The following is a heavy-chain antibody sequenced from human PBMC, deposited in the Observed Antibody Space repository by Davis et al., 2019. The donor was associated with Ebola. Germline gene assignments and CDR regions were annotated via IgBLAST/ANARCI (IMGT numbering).Heavy chain of an antibody. J-gene: IGHJ3*02. CDR1: GGSFSGYY. CDR2: INHSGST. D-gene: IGHD6-19*01. CDR3: ARGGGEQWLVSGSDAFDI. V-gene: IGHV4-34*01. Sequence: PSETLSLTCAVYGGSFSGYYWSWIRQPPGKGLEWIGEINHSGSTNYNPSLKSRVTISVDTSKNQFSLKLSSVTAADTAVYYCARGGGEQWLVSGSDAFDIWGQGTMVTVSS.